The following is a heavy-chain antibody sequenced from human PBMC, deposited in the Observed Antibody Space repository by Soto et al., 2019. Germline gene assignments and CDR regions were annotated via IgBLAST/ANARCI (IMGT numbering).Heavy chain of an antibody. J-gene: IGHJ6*02. CDR3: ARAYSIVATPRGDYYYYYGMDV. V-gene: IGHV1-18*01. CDR1: GYTFTSYG. Sequence: ASVKVSFKASGYTFTSYGISWVRQAPGQGLEWMGWISAYNGNTNYAQKLQGRVTVTTDTSTSTAYMELRSLRSDDTAVYYCARAYSIVATPRGDYYYYYGMDVWGQGTTVTVSS. D-gene: IGHD5-12*01. CDR2: ISAYNGNT.